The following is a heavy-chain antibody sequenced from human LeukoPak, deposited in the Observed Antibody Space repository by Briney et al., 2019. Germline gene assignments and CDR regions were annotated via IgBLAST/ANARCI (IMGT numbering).Heavy chain of an antibody. V-gene: IGHV3-23*01. CDR1: GYTFSSYA. D-gene: IGHD5-12*01. Sequence: GGSLRLSCAASGYTFSSYAMSWVRQAPGTGLDLVSAISGSGGSTYYSDSVKGRFTISRDNSKNTLYLQMNSLRAEDTAVYYCAKDPLSPAVATIYAFDLWGQGTMVTVSS. J-gene: IGHJ3*01. CDR3: AKDPLSPAVATIYAFDL. CDR2: ISGSGGST.